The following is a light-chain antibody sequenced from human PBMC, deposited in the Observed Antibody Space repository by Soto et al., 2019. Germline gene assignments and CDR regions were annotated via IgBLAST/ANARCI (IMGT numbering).Light chain of an antibody. CDR1: SSNIGTNS. V-gene: IGLV1-44*01. CDR2: NND. CDR3: AAWDDSLNGFYV. J-gene: IGLJ1*01. Sequence: QSALTQPPSASGTPGQRVTISCSGGSSNIGTNSVNWYQQLPGRAPKLLIYNNDLRPSGVPDRFSGSKSGTSASLAISGLQSEDEADYYCAAWDDSLNGFYVFGIGTQLTVL.